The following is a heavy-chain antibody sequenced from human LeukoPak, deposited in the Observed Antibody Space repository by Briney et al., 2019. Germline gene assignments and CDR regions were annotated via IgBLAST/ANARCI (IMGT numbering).Heavy chain of an antibody. V-gene: IGHV3-48*03. Sequence: GGSLRLSCAASGFTFSSYEMNWVRQAPGKGLEWVSYISSSGSNIYYADSVKGRFTISRDNAKNSLYLQMNSLRAEDTAVYYCARVVTMVRGVLDYWGQGTLVTVSS. CDR1: GFTFSSYE. J-gene: IGHJ4*02. D-gene: IGHD3-10*01. CDR2: ISSSGSNI. CDR3: ARVVTMVRGVLDY.